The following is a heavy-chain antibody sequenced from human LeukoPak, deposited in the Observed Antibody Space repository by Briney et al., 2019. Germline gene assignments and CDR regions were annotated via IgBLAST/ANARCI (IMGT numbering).Heavy chain of an antibody. J-gene: IGHJ5*02. Sequence: PSETLSLTCSVSGYSITSGYYWGWIRQSPGKGLEWIGSVYHDGSTYYNPSLKSRVTVSVDTSKNQISLSLSSVTATDTAVYYCARDFFGRAAGTGNWFDPGAREPWSPSPQ. D-gene: IGHD6-13*01. V-gene: IGHV4-38-2*02. CDR1: GYSITSGYY. CDR2: VYHDGST. CDR3: ARDFFGRAAGTGNWFDP.